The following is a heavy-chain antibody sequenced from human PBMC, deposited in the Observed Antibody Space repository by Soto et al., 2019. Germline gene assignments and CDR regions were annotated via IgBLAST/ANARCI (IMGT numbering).Heavy chain of an antibody. D-gene: IGHD2-8*02. CDR3: ARTHYCTGGGCSFGWFDP. CDR1: GGSVSSSSYY. J-gene: IGHJ5*02. V-gene: IGHV4-61*01. CDR2: GYYTGST. Sequence: QVQVQESGPGLVKPSETLSLTCTVSGGSVSSSSYYWSWIRQPPGKGLEWIGYGYYTGSTNYNPSLRRRVTLTGNMTKTPFSLKLRSVTVADTAVYFFARTHYCTGGGCSFGWFDPWGQGTLVTVSS.